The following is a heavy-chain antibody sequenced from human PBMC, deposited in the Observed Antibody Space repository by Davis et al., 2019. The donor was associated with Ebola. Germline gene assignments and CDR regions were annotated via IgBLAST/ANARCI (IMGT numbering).Heavy chain of an antibody. CDR1: GGSFSGYY. V-gene: IGHV4-34*01. CDR3: GGLLRFGELIYGMDV. Sequence: MPSETLSLTCAVYGGSFSGYYWSWIRQPPGKGLEWIGEINHSGSTNYNPSLKSRVTISVDTSKNQFSLKLRSVTGGETAVDYRGGLLRFGELIYGMDVWGKGTTVTVSS. J-gene: IGHJ6*04. D-gene: IGHD3-10*01. CDR2: INHSGST.